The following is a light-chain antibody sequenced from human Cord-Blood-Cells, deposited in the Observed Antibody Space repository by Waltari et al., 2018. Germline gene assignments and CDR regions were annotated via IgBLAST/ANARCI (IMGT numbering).Light chain of an antibody. CDR3: SSYTSSSTRV. Sequence: QSALTQPASVSGSPGQSITISCTGTTSDVGGYNYVSWYQQHPGKAPQLMIYDVSNRPAGVSSRFSGSKSGNTASLTISGLQAGDEADYYCSSYTSSSTRVFGGGTKLTVL. J-gene: IGLJ2*01. CDR1: TSDVGGYNY. V-gene: IGLV2-14*01. CDR2: DVS.